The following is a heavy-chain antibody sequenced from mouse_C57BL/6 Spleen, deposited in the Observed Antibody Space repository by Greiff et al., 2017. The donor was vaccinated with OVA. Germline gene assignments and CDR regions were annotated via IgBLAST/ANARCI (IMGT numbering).Heavy chain of an antibody. CDR2: IRSKSNNYAT. J-gene: IGHJ4*01. CDR1: GFSFNTYA. CDR3: VRHEDPYYAMDY. Sequence: EVHLVESGGGLVQPKGSLKLSCAASGFSFNTYAMNWVRQAPGKGLEWVARIRSKSNNYATYYADSVKDRFTISRDDSESMLYLQMNNLKTEDTAMYYCVRHEDPYYAMDYWGQGTSVTVSS. V-gene: IGHV10-1*01.